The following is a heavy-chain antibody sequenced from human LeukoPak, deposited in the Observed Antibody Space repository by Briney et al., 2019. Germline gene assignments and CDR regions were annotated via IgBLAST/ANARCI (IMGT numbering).Heavy chain of an antibody. CDR3: AGGGDSGGYYYPMFDY. J-gene: IGHJ4*02. Sequence: SETLSLTCTVSGVSITNYHWSWIRQPPGKGLEWIGYIYYTGSTNYNLSLRSRVTISVDTSKNQFSLKLTSVTAADTAVYFCAGGGDSGGYYYPMFDYWGRGTLVTVSS. CDR1: GVSITNYH. CDR2: IYYTGST. D-gene: IGHD3-22*01. V-gene: IGHV4-59*01.